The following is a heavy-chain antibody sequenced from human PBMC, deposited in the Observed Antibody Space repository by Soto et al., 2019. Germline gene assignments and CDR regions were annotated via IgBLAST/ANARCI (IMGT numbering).Heavy chain of an antibody. CDR2: ISGSGDNT. D-gene: IGHD6-6*01. CDR3: AKGSAQDTYYYYYMDV. J-gene: IGHJ6*03. V-gene: IGHV3-23*01. CDR1: GFTFSSYA. Sequence: PGGSLRLSCAASGFTFSSYAMSWVRQAPGKGLEWVSSISGSGDNTYLADSVKGRFTISRDNSKNTLYLQMNSLRAEETAVYYCAKGSAQDTYYYYYMDVWGKGTTVTVSS.